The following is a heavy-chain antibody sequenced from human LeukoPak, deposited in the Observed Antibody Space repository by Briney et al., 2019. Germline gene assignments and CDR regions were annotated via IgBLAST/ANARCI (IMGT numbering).Heavy chain of an antibody. Sequence: SETLSLTCAVSGGSISSGGYFWSWIRQHPGKGLEWIGYISHSGSTNYNPSLKSRVTISVDTSKNQFSLKLSSVTAADTAVYYCARTFPWHHGGSFDYWGQGTLVTVSS. CDR2: ISHSGST. CDR3: ARTFPWHHGGSFDY. J-gene: IGHJ4*02. V-gene: IGHV4-30-2*01. D-gene: IGHD3-16*01. CDR1: GGSISSGGYF.